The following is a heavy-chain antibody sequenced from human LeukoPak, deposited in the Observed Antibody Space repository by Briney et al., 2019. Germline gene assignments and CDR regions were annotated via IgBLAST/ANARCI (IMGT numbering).Heavy chain of an antibody. Sequence: PGGSLRLSCAASGFTFSTFGMTWVRQAPGQGLEWVAVIWYDGSRSDYADSVKGRFTISRDNSKNTLFLQMNSLRGEDTAVYYCTRDAADYFDSSASFDYWGQGTLVTVSS. CDR1: GFTFSTFG. CDR3: TRDAADYFDSSASFDY. D-gene: IGHD3-22*01. V-gene: IGHV3-30*04. CDR2: IWYDGSRS. J-gene: IGHJ4*02.